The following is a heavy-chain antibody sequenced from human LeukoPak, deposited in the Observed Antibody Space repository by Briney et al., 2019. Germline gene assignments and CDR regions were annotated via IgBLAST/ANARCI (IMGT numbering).Heavy chain of an antibody. D-gene: IGHD1-26*01. V-gene: IGHV1-2*06. CDR3: VREITRATTYFDS. CDR1: GYTFTSYA. Sequence: ASVTVSFKASGYTFTSYAMNWVRQAPGQGLEWMGRINPNNGDTNYAQKFPGRVTLTRDTSIGTAYMELSSLRSDDTAMYYCVREITRATTYFDSWGQGTLVTVSS. CDR2: INPNNGDT. J-gene: IGHJ4*02.